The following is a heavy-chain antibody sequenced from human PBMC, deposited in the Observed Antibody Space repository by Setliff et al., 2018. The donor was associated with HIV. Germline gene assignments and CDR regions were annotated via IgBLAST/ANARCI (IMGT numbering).Heavy chain of an antibody. D-gene: IGHD6-19*01. J-gene: IGHJ5*02. CDR3: ARGRTQWPNYNYFDP. Sequence: SETLSLTCTVSDDSVSTFYWNWIRQPPGKGLEWIGFIHHTGSTVSNPSLKSRVTISVDTSKSQFSLKLSSLTAADTAVYYCARGRTQWPNYNYFDPWGLGTLVTVSS. CDR2: IHHTGST. V-gene: IGHV4-59*08. CDR1: DDSVSTFY.